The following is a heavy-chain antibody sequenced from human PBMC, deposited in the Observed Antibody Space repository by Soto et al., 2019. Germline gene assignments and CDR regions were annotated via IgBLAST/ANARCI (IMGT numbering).Heavy chain of an antibody. V-gene: IGHV5-51*01. Sequence: PGESLKISCKGSGYSFTSYWIGWVLQIPGKGLEWMGIIYPGDSDTRYSPSFQGQVTISADKSISTAYLQWSSLKASDTAMYYCARTYYDFWSGQNNWFDPWGQGTLVTVSS. J-gene: IGHJ5*01. D-gene: IGHD3-3*01. CDR1: GYSFTSYW. CDR2: IYPGDSDT. CDR3: ARTYYDFWSGQNNWFDP.